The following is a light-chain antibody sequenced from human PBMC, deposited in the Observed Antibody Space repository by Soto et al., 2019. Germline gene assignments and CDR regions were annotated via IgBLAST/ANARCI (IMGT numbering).Light chain of an antibody. V-gene: IGKV3-15*01. Sequence: EIVMTQSPAPLSVSPGERATLSCRASQSVSSNLAWYQQKPGQAPRLLIYGASTRATGIPARFSGSGSGTELTLTISSLQSEDFAVYYCQQYNNWPFTFGPGTKVDIK. J-gene: IGKJ3*01. CDR3: QQYNNWPFT. CDR2: GAS. CDR1: QSVSSN.